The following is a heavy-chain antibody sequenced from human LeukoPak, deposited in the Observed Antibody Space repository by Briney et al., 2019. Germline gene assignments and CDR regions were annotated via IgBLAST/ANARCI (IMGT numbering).Heavy chain of an antibody. CDR3: ARLVCGGGSCPAEFDY. CDR1: GGSISSGGHY. J-gene: IGHJ4*02. V-gene: IGHV4-39*01. CDR2: IYYSGST. D-gene: IGHD2-15*01. Sequence: SETLSLTCIVSGGSISSGGHYWGWIRQPPGKGLEWIVSIYYSGSTYYNPSLNSRVTIFIDMSKNQFSLKLSSVTATDTAVYYCARLVCGGGSCPAEFDYWGQGTLVTVSS.